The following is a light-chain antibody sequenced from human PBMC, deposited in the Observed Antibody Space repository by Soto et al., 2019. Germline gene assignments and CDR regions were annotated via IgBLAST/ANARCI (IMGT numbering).Light chain of an antibody. Sequence: DSVMTQSPDSLAVSLGERATINCKSSQSLVYSANNKNYLAWYQQKPGQPPKLLIYLASGRESGVPDRFSGSGSGKDLTLTISSLQAEDVAVYYCQQYVAILWTFGQGTKVEVK. CDR3: QQYVAILWT. J-gene: IGKJ1*01. CDR2: LAS. V-gene: IGKV4-1*01. CDR1: QSLVYSANNKNY.